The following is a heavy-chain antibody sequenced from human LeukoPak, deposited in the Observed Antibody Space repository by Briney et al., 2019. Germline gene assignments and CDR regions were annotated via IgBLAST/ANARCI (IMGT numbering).Heavy chain of an antibody. D-gene: IGHD2-2*01. Sequence: ASVKVSCKASGYTFTSYGISWVRQAPGQGLEWMGWISAYNGNTNYAQKLQGRVTMTTDTSTSTAYMELRSLRSDDTAVYYCALVPAAPTLFGYYYGMDVWGQGTTVTVSS. J-gene: IGHJ6*02. V-gene: IGHV1-18*01. CDR1: GYTFTSYG. CDR2: ISAYNGNT. CDR3: ALVPAAPTLFGYYYGMDV.